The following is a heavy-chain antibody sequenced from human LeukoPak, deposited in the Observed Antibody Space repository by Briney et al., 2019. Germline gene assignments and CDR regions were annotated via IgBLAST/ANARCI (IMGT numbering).Heavy chain of an antibody. D-gene: IGHD3-10*01. Sequence: SETLSLTCAVYGGSFSGYYWSWIRQPPGKGLEWIGEINHSGSTNYNPSLKSRVTISVDTSKNQFSLKLSSVTAADTAVYYCARHSPSIWFGELSEPRAWGQGTLVTVSS. CDR3: ARHSPSIWFGELSEPRA. J-gene: IGHJ4*02. CDR2: INHSGST. CDR1: GGSFSGYY. V-gene: IGHV4-34*01.